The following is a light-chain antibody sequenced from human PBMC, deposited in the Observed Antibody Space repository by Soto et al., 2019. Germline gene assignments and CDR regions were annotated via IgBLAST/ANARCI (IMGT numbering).Light chain of an antibody. CDR1: QSITNNY. J-gene: IGKJ1*01. Sequence: IVLTHSPGTLSLSPCERAALSCRASQSITNNYLAWYQQKPGRAHRLLIYGASSRATDIPDRFSGSGSGTDFTLTISRLEPEDFAVYYCQQYGSSGTFGQGTKVDIK. CDR2: GAS. CDR3: QQYGSSGT. V-gene: IGKV3-20*01.